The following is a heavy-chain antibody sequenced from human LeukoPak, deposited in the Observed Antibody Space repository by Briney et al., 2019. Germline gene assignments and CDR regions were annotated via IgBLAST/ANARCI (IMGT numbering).Heavy chain of an antibody. D-gene: IGHD6-13*01. CDR2: IYYSGST. V-gene: IGHV4-59*12. CDR1: GGSISSYY. J-gene: IGHJ4*02. CDR3: ARERYSSRGAFDY. Sequence: SETLSLTCTVSGGSISSYYWSWIRQPPGKGLEWIGYIYYSGSTYYNPSLKSRVTISVDTSKNQFSLKLSSVTAADTAVYYCARERYSSRGAFDYWGQGTLVTVSS.